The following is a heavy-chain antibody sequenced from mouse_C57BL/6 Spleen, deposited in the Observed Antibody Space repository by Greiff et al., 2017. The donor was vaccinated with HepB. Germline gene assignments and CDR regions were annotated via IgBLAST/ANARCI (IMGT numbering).Heavy chain of an antibody. CDR2: ISSGSSTI. V-gene: IGHV5-17*01. CDR1: GFTFSDYG. D-gene: IGHD2-4*01. CDR3: ARQMITRYFDV. J-gene: IGHJ1*03. Sequence: EVKLVESGGGLVKPGGSLKLSCAASGFTFSDYGMHWVRQAPEKGLEWVAYISSGSSTIYYADTVKGRFTISRDNAKNTLFLQMTSLRSEDTAMYYCARQMITRYFDVWGTGTTVTVSS.